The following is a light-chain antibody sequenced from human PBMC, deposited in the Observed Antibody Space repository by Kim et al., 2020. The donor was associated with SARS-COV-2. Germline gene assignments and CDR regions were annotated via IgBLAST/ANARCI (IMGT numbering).Light chain of an antibody. CDR1: QRLLHSIGYNY. J-gene: IGKJ1*01. CDR2: LGS. V-gene: IGKV2-28*01. Sequence: DIVMTQSPLSLPVTPGEPASISCRSSQRLLHSIGYNYLDWYLQKPGQSPQLLIYLGSNRASGVPDRFTGSGSGTDFTLKISGVEAEDVGVYYCMQSLQTPWTFGQGTKVDIK. CDR3: MQSLQTPWT.